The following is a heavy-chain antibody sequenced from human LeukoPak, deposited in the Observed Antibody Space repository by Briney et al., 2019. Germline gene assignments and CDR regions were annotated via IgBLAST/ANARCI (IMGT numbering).Heavy chain of an antibody. Sequence: ASVKVSCKASGYTFPSYFMHCVRQAPGQGLEWMGIINPTGGSTTYAQKFQGRVTMTRDTSTSTVYMELSSLRSDDTAVYYCATGLSGSYWPEGYWGQGTLVTVSS. CDR3: ATGLSGSYWPEGY. D-gene: IGHD1-26*01. V-gene: IGHV1-46*01. J-gene: IGHJ4*02. CDR1: GYTFPSYF. CDR2: INPTGGST.